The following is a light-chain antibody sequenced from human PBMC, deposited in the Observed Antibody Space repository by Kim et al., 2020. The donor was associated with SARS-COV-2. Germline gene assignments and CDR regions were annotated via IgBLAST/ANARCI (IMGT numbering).Light chain of an antibody. CDR1: QSVSSN. Sequence: EIVMTQSPATLSVSPGERATLSCRASQSVSSNLAWYQQKPGQAPRLLIYGTSTRATGIPARFSGSGSGTEFTLTISSLQSEDFAVYHCQQYHNWPYTFGQGTKVEIK. J-gene: IGKJ2*01. CDR2: GTS. CDR3: QQYHNWPYT. V-gene: IGKV3-15*01.